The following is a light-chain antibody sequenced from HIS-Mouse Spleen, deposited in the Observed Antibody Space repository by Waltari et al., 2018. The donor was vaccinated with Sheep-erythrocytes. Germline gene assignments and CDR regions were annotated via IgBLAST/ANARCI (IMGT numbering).Light chain of an antibody. Sequence: AIQLTQSPSSLSVSAGDRVTITFGASQGISSALAWDQQKPGKAPKLLIYDASSLESGVPSRFSGSGSGTDFTLTISSLQPEDFATYYCQQFNNYPRTFGQGTKVEIK. CDR1: QGISSA. CDR3: QQFNNYPRT. V-gene: IGKV1D-13*01. CDR2: DAS. J-gene: IGKJ1*01.